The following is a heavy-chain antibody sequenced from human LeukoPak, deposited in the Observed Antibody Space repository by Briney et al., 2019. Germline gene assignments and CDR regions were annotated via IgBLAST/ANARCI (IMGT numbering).Heavy chain of an antibody. Sequence: PGRSLRLSCAASGFTFSSYAMHWVRQAPGKGLEWVALISYDGGNKYYADSVKGRFSISRDNRKNTLSLQMNSLRAEDTAVYYCARDLETFIVAAGIFDNWGQGTLVTVSS. CDR3: ARDLETFIVAAGIFDN. D-gene: IGHD6-13*01. J-gene: IGHJ4*02. CDR2: ISYDGGNK. V-gene: IGHV3-30*01. CDR1: GFTFSSYA.